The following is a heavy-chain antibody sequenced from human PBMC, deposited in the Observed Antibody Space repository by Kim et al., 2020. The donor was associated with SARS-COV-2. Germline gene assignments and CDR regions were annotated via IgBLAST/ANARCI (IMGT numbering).Heavy chain of an antibody. CDR3: ARQGTRGSSGYLGAFD. CDR1: GGSILSSSYY. J-gene: IGHJ3*02. D-gene: IGHD6-13*01. CDR2: MYYSGST. Sequence: SETLSLTCTVSGGSILSSSYYCGWIRQPPGKGLEWIGSMYYSGSTNYNPSLKSRVTISVDTSKNQFSLKLRSVTAADAAVYYCARQGTRGSSGYLGAFD. V-gene: IGHV4-39*01.